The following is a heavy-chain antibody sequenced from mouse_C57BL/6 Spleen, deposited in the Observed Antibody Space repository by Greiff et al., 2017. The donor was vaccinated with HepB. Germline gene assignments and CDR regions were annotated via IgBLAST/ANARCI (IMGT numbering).Heavy chain of an antibody. J-gene: IGHJ1*03. Sequence: ESGPGILQSSQTLSLTCSFSGFSLSTSGMGVSWIRQPSGKGLEWLAHIYWDDDKRYNPSLKSRLTISKDTSRNQVFLKITSVDTADTATYYCARRAYYYGSSLRYWYFDVWGTGTTVTVSS. V-gene: IGHV8-12*01. CDR2: IYWDDDK. CDR1: GFSLSTSGMG. D-gene: IGHD1-1*01. CDR3: ARRAYYYGSSLRYWYFDV.